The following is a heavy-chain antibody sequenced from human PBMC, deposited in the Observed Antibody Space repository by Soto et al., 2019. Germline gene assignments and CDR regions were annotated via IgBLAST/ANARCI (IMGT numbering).Heavy chain of an antibody. J-gene: IGHJ5*02. CDR3: ATSLYSSSLRTQFDP. Sequence: SVKVSCKVSGYTLTELSMHWVRQAPGKGLEWMGGFDPEDGETIYAQKFQGRVTMTEDTSTDTAYMELSSLRSEDMAVYYCATSLYSSSLRTQFDPWGQGTLVTVSS. CDR1: GYTLTELS. D-gene: IGHD6-13*01. V-gene: IGHV1-24*01. CDR2: FDPEDGET.